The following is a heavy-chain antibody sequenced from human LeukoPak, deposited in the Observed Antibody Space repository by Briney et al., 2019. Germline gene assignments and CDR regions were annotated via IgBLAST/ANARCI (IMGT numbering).Heavy chain of an antibody. CDR3: ARGGWLDD. Sequence: GGSLRLSCAASEFTFSSYFMNWVRQAPGKGLEWVSSISSGSTYIYYADSVKGRFTISRDNAKNSLYLQMNSLSVEDTGIYYCARGGWLDDWGQGTLVTVSS. V-gene: IGHV3-21*01. J-gene: IGHJ4*02. D-gene: IGHD2-15*01. CDR1: EFTFSSYF. CDR2: ISSGSTYI.